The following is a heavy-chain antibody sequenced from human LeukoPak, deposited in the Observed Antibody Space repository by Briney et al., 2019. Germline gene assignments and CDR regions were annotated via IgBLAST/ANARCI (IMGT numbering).Heavy chain of an antibody. Sequence: GGSLRLSCAASGCTASTNYMTWVRQAPGKGWDGVSFINGDVGRSTAASVKGRFTISRDSSKNTLYLQMNNLRGEDTAVYYCARDRVAVTITPVRGIKTEVSHYYDMDVWGQGTTVTVSS. D-gene: IGHD3-10*01. CDR3: ARDRVAVTITPVRGIKTEVSHYYDMDV. CDR1: GCTASTNY. CDR2: INGDVGR. J-gene: IGHJ6*01. V-gene: IGHV3-53*01.